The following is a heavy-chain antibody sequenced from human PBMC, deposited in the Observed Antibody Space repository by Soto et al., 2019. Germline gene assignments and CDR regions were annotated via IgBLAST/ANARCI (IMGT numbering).Heavy chain of an antibody. J-gene: IGHJ4*02. Sequence: QVQLVESGGGVVQPGRSLRLSCAASGFTFSSYGMHWVRQAPGKGLEWVAVIWYDGSNKYYADSVKGRFTISRDNSKNTLYLQMNSLRAEDTAVYYCARDMGYYDSSGYYPPDYWGQGTLVTVSS. CDR2: IWYDGSNK. V-gene: IGHV3-33*01. D-gene: IGHD3-22*01. CDR3: ARDMGYYDSSGYYPPDY. CDR1: GFTFSSYG.